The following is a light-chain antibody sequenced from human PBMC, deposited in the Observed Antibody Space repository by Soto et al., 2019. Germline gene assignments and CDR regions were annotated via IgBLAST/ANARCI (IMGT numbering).Light chain of an antibody. V-gene: IGLV2-14*01. J-gene: IGLJ1*01. Sequence: QSALTQPASVSGSPGQSITISCTGTSSDVAGYNLVSWYQQHPGKAPKLMIYDVSNRPSGVSNRFSGSKSGNTASLTISGLQAEDEADYYCRSYTSTSTLYVFGTGTKLTVL. CDR1: SSDVAGYNL. CDR3: RSYTSTSTLYV. CDR2: DVS.